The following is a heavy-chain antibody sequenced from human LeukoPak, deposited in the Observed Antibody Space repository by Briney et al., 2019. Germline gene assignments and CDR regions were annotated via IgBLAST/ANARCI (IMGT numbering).Heavy chain of an antibody. CDR3: AISRGQQLAPEAPYYYGMDV. CDR2: INAGNGNT. V-gene: IGHV1-3*01. J-gene: IGHJ6*04. Sequence: ASVKVSCKASEYTFTSYAMHWVRQAPGQRLEWMGWINAGNGNTKYSQKFQGRVTITRDTSASTAYMELSSLRSEDTAVYYCAISRGQQLAPEAPYYYGMDVWGKGTTVTVSS. CDR1: EYTFTSYA. D-gene: IGHD6-13*01.